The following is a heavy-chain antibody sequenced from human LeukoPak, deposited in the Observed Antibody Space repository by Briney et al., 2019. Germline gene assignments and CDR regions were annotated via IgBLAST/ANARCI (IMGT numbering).Heavy chain of an antibody. D-gene: IGHD3-10*01. Sequence: SETLSLTCVVSEGSIASDDNFWGWIRQPPGKGPEWVGSVSPSGSVYYSPSLKSRATISKDTSRNHLSLRLTSVTASDTAVYYCARHRPIADYLAVDFWGQGKVVTVSS. J-gene: IGHJ4*02. V-gene: IGHV4-39*01. CDR1: EGSIASDDNF. CDR2: VSPSGSV. CDR3: ARHRPIADYLAVDF.